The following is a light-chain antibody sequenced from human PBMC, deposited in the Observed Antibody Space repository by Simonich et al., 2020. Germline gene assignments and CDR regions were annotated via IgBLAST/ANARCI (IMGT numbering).Light chain of an antibody. V-gene: IGLV1-44*01. Sequence: QSVLTQPPSASGTPGQRVTLSCSGSSSNIGSNTVNWYQQLPGTAPKLLIYSNNQRPSGVPARFSGSKSGTSASLAISGLQSEDEADYYCAAWDDSLNGWVFGGGTKLTVL. J-gene: IGLJ3*02. CDR2: SNN. CDR1: SSNIGSNT. CDR3: AAWDDSLNGWV.